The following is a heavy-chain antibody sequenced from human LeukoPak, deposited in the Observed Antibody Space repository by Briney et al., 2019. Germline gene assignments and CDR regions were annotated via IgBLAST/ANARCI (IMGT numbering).Heavy chain of an antibody. CDR3: ARHSTLTYYYYGMDV. Sequence: SETLSLTCTVSGGSISSYYWSWIRQPPGKGLEWIGYIYYSGSTNYNPSLKSRVTISVDTSKNQFSLKLSSVTAADTAVYYCARHSTLTYYYYGMDVWGQGTTVTVPS. CDR1: GGSISSYY. CDR2: IYYSGST. D-gene: IGHD2-2*01. V-gene: IGHV4-59*08. J-gene: IGHJ6*02.